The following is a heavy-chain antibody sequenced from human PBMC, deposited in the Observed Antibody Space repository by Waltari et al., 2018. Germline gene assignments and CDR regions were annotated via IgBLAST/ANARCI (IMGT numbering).Heavy chain of an antibody. CDR2: RRDDGRYN. Sequence: VQLVESGGGVVQPGGSLRLSCAASGFTFSSYGMHGVRQATGKGGEWVAFRRDDGRYNNYAVSVKGRLTISRDNSKNTLYLQMNSLGAEDTAVYYCAEEGYDYIWGSYPTRWGQGTLVTVSS. CDR3: AEEGYDYIWGSYPTR. V-gene: IGHV3-30*02. J-gene: IGHJ4*02. CDR1: GFTFSSYG. D-gene: IGHD3-16*02.